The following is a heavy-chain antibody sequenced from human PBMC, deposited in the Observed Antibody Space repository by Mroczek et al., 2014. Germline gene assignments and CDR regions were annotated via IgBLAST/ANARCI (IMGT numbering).Heavy chain of an antibody. J-gene: IGHJ4*02. V-gene: IGHV4-39*01. CDR2: IYYSGST. D-gene: IGHD4-17*01. Sequence: KESGPGLVKPSETLSLTCTVSGGSISSSSYYWGWIRQPPGKGLEWIGSIYYSGSTYYNPSLKSRVTISVDTSKNQFSLKLSSVTAADTAVYYCAIPSPPEDMYGDYSYKYGDFDYWGQGTLVTVSS. CDR3: AIPSPPEDMYGDYSYKYGDFDY. CDR1: GGSISSSSYY.